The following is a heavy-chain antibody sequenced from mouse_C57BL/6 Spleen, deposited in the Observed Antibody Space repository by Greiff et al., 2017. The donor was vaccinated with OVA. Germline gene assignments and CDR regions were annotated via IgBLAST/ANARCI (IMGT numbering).Heavy chain of an antibody. D-gene: IGHD1-1*01. CDR2: IDPSDSYT. J-gene: IGHJ2*01. CDR3: ARAKGYYGSSYDY. CDR1: GYTFTSYW. Sequence: QVQLQQPGAELVMPGASVKLSCKASGYTFTSYWMHWVKQRPGQGLEWIGEIDPSDSYTNYNQKFKGKSTLTVDKPSSTAYMQLSSLTSADSAVDYCARAKGYYGSSYDYWGQGTTLTVSS. V-gene: IGHV1-69*01.